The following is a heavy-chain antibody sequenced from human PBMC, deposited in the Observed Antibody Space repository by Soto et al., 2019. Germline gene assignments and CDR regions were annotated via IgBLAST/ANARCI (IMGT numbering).Heavy chain of an antibody. CDR2: IIPIFGTA. V-gene: IGHV1-69*13. Sequence: ASVRVSCKASGGTFSSYAISWVRQAPGQGLEWMGGIIPIFGTANYAQKFQGRVTITADESTSTAYMELSSLRSEDTAVYYCARAGAPNYDFWSGYYGYFDYRGQGTLVTVSS. D-gene: IGHD3-3*01. J-gene: IGHJ4*02. CDR1: GGTFSSYA. CDR3: ARAGAPNYDFWSGYYGYFDY.